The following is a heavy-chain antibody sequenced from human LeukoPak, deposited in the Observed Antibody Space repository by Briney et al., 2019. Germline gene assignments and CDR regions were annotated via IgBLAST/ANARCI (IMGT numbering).Heavy chain of an antibody. J-gene: IGHJ6*02. Sequence: GGSLRLSCAASGFTFSSYRMNWVRQAPGKGLEWVSSISSSSSYIYYADSVKGRFTISRDNAKNSLYLQMNSLRAEDTAVYYCARDSSSSSWYYYGMDVWGQGTTVTVSS. V-gene: IGHV3-21*01. CDR2: ISSSSSYI. CDR1: GFTFSSYR. D-gene: IGHD6-13*01. CDR3: ARDSSSSSWYYYGMDV.